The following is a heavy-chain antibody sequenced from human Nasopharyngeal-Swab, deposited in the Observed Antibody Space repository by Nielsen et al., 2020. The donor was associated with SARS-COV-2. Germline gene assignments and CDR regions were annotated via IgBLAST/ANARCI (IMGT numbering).Heavy chain of an antibody. CDR2: ISYDGSNK. D-gene: IGHD6-19*01. J-gene: IGHJ4*02. CDR3: AKDASGWFLDY. V-gene: IGHV3-30*18. Sequence: GGSLRLSCAASGFTFSSYGMHWVRQAPGKGLEWVAVISYDGSNKYYADSVKGRFTISRDNSENTLYLQMNSLRAEDTAVYYCAKDASGWFLDYWGQGTLVTVSS. CDR1: GFTFSSYG.